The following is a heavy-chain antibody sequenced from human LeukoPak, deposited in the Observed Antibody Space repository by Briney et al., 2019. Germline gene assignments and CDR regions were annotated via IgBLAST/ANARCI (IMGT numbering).Heavy chain of an antibody. CDR3: AGLYYYDSSGYSGGLAY. Sequence: PSETLSLTCAVYGGSFSGYYWSWIRQPPGKGLEWIGEINHSGSTNYNPSLKSRVTISVDTSKNQFSLKLRSLTAADTAVYYCAGLYYYDSSGYSGGLAYWGQGTLVTVSS. V-gene: IGHV4-34*01. J-gene: IGHJ4*02. CDR1: GGSFSGYY. CDR2: INHSGST. D-gene: IGHD3-22*01.